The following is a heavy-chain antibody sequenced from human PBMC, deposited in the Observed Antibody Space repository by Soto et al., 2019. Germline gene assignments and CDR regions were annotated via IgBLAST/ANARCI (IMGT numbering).Heavy chain of an antibody. CDR2: INHSGST. D-gene: IGHD2-2*01. CDR3: ARGRGRYCSSTSCYALWTYYSYGMDV. Sequence: KSSETLSLTCAVYGGSFSGYYWSWIRQPPGKGLEWIGEINHSGSTNYNPSLKCRVTISVDTSKNQFSLKLSSVTAADTAVYYCARGRGRYCSSTSCYALWTYYSYGMDVWGQGTTVTVSS. V-gene: IGHV4-34*01. CDR1: GGSFSGYY. J-gene: IGHJ6*02.